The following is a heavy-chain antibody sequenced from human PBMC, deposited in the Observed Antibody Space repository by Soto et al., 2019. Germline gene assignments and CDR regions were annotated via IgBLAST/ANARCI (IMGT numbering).Heavy chain of an antibody. D-gene: IGHD3-22*01. CDR1: GFTFSSYA. J-gene: IGHJ4*02. CDR3: AKVDWDYYDSSGQYYFDY. CDR2: ISGSGGST. V-gene: IGHV3-23*01. Sequence: GGSLRLSCAASGFTFSSYAMSWVRQAPGKGLEWVSAISGSGGSTYYADSVKGRFTISRDNSKNTLYLQMNSLRAEDTAVYYCAKVDWDYYDSSGQYYFDYWGQGTLVTVSS.